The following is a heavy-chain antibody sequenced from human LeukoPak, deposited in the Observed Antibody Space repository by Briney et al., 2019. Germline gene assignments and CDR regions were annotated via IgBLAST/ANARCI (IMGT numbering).Heavy chain of an antibody. CDR2: IYYGGGT. J-gene: IGHJ4*02. V-gene: IGHV4-59*08. CDR1: GGSISSYY. CDR3: ARHGGSYSLDY. D-gene: IGHD1-26*01. Sequence: SETLSLTCTVSGGSISSYYWSWIRQPPGEGLEWIGYIYYGGGTIYNPSLRSRVTISVDTSKNQFSLKLSSVTAADTAVYYCARHGGSYSLDYWGQGTLVTVSS.